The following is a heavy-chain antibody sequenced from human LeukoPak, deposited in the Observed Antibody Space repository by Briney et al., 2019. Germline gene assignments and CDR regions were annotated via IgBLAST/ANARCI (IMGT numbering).Heavy chain of an antibody. CDR1: GFTFDDYA. Sequence: GGSLRLSCAASGFTFDDYAMHWVRQAPGKGLEWVSGISWNSGSIGYADSVKGRFTISRDNAKNSLYLQMNSLRAEDTALYYCAKDWGISPTGLDYWGQGTLVTVSS. CDR2: ISWNSGSI. D-gene: IGHD1-14*01. V-gene: IGHV3-9*01. J-gene: IGHJ4*02. CDR3: AKDWGISPTGLDY.